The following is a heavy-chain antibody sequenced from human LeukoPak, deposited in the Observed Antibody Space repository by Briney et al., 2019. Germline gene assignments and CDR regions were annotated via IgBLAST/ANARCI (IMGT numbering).Heavy chain of an antibody. CDR3: ATSCGGDCYYVC. D-gene: IGHD2-21*02. Sequence: ASVKVSCKVSGHTLTELSMHWVRQAPGKGLEWMGGFDPEDGETIYAQKFQGRVTMTEDTSTDTAYMELSSLRSEDTAVYYCATSCGGDCYYVCWGQGTLVTVSS. J-gene: IGHJ4*02. CDR1: GHTLTELS. V-gene: IGHV1-24*01. CDR2: FDPEDGET.